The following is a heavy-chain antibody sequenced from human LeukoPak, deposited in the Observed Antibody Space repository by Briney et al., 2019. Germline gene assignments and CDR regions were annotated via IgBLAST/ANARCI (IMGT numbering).Heavy chain of an antibody. V-gene: IGHV3-21*01. D-gene: IGHD6-6*01. Sequence: GGSLGLSCAASGFPSSTYGMNWARKAPGKGLAWAPSLSGSSSFIYYADSVKGRFTISRDNAKNSLYLQMNSLRAEDTAVYYCARGGSTSSSSHFHHWGQGTLVTVSS. CDR3: ARGGSTSSSSHFHH. J-gene: IGHJ1*01. CDR1: GFPSSTYG. CDR2: LSGSSSFI.